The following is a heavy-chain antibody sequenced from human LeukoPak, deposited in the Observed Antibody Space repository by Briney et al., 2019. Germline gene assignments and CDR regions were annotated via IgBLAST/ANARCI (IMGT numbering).Heavy chain of an antibody. CDR1: GYSFTNYW. CDR2: IYYDDSET. D-gene: IGHD4-17*01. J-gene: IGHJ4*02. CDR3: VRQGGYGEYGY. V-gene: IGHV5-51*01. Sequence: GESLKISCKGGGYSFTNYWIVWVRQMPGKGLEWMGVIYYDDSETQYSPSFQGQVTISADKSISTAYLQWSSLKASDTAMYYCVRQGGYGEYGYWGQGTLVIVSS.